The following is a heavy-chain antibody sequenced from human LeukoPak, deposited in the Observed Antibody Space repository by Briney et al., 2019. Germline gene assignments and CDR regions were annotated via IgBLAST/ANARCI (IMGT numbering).Heavy chain of an antibody. J-gene: IGHJ4*02. V-gene: IGHV1-69*04. D-gene: IGHD4-11*01. Sequence: SVKVSCKASGGTFSSYAISWVRQAPGQGLEWMGRIIPILGIANYAQKFQGRVTITADKSTSTAYMELSSLRSEDTAVYYCARGSTVTDFDYWGQGTLVTVSS. CDR2: IIPILGIA. CDR1: GGTFSSYA. CDR3: ARGSTVTDFDY.